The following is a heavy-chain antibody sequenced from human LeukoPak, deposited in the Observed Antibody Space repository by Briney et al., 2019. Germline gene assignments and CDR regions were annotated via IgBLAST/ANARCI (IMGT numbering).Heavy chain of an antibody. CDR2: ISSSGTT. Sequence: PSETLSLTCTVSGGSVSSANSYWPWIRQPPGRGPEWIGYISSSGTTKYNPSLKSRVTISSDTSKNQFSLKVTSVIAADTAVYYCARWDYYYAMDVWGKGTTVDVSS. CDR3: ARWDYYYAMDV. J-gene: IGHJ6*04. CDR1: GGSVSSANSY. V-gene: IGHV4-61*01.